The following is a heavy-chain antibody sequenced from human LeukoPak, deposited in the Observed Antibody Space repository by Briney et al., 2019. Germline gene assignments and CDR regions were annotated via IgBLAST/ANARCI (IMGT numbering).Heavy chain of an antibody. J-gene: IGHJ4*02. CDR2: ISSNRYGGAT. Sequence: PGGSLRLSCTASGFTFSDYAMSWVRQAPGQGLEWVCFISSNRYGGATEYAASVKGRFTISRDDSKSVAYLHMNSLKTEDTAVYYCTRDILSGWYYFDFWGQGTLVTVSS. CDR3: TRDILSGWYYFDF. V-gene: IGHV3-49*04. D-gene: IGHD6-19*01. CDR1: GFTFSDYA.